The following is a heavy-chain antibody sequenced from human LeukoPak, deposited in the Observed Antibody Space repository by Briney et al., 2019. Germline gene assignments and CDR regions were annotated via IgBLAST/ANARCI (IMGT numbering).Heavy chain of an antibody. CDR3: ARPNGIDWSIDYFDY. CDR1: GFMFSDHY. J-gene: IGHJ4*02. D-gene: IGHD3-9*01. V-gene: IGHV3-72*01. CDR2: IRNRARGYTT. Sequence: GGSLRLSRVASGFMFSDHYMDWVRQPPGKGLEWVGRIRNRARGYTTEYAASVEGRFTVSRDDSKNSLYLQMNSLKTEDTAVYYCARPNGIDWSIDYFDYWGQGTLVTVSS.